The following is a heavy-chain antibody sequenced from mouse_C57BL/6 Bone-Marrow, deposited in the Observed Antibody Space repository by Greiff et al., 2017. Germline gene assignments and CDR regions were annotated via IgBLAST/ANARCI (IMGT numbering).Heavy chain of an antibody. CDR1: GYSITSDY. V-gene: IGHV3-8*01. Sequence: EVKLVESGPGLAKPSQTLSLTCSVTGYSITSDYWNWIRKFPGNKLEYMGYISYSGSTYYNPSLKSRISITRDTSKNQYYLQLNSVTTEDTATYYCARRGDDYGPNYYAMDYWGQGTSVTVSS. J-gene: IGHJ4*01. D-gene: IGHD2-4*01. CDR2: ISYSGST. CDR3: ARRGDDYGPNYYAMDY.